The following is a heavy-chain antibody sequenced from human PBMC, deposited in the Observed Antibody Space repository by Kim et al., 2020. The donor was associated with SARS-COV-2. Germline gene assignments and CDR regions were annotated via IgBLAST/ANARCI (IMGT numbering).Heavy chain of an antibody. D-gene: IGHD6-13*01. J-gene: IGHJ3*02. Sequence: PSLKSRVTISGDTSTNPFSLKLSSVTAADTAVYYCARLSKNSSSKDAFDIWGQGTMVTVSS. V-gene: IGHV4-39*01. CDR3: ARLSKNSSSKDAFDI.